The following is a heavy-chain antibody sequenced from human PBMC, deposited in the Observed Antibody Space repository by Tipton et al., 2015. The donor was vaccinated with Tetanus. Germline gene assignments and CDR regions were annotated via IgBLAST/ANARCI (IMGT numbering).Heavy chain of an antibody. CDR2: LTYSGRT. V-gene: IGHV4-39*02. D-gene: IGHD5/OR15-5a*01. CDR3: ARLREVVSRSGWAFDH. CDR1: GGSMSSGGHY. J-gene: IGHJ5*02. Sequence: TLSLTCIVSGGSMSSGGHYGAWVRQSPGQGLEWIGSLTYSGRTYYNPSLKSRVTMAVDTSRKDFSVRLRSVTAADTAVYFCARLREVVSRSGWAFDHWGQGKPVTVSS.